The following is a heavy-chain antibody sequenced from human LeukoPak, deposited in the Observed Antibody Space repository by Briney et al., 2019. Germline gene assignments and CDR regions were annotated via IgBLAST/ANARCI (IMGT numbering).Heavy chain of an antibody. CDR3: ARGRSGAATPYGY. CDR1: GGSFNGYY. CDR2: INHSGST. D-gene: IGHD2-15*01. Sequence: PSETLSLTCAVYGGSFNGYYWSWIRQPPGKGLEWIGEINHSGSTSYNPSLKSRVTISVDTSKNQFSLKLSSVTAADTAVYYCARGRSGAATPYGYWGQGTLVTVSS. V-gene: IGHV4-34*01. J-gene: IGHJ4*02.